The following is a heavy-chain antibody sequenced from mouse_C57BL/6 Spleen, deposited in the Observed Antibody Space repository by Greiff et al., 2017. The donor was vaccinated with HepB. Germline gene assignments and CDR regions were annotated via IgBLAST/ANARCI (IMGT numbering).Heavy chain of an antibody. CDR3: ARSADGYYVGEAMDY. D-gene: IGHD2-3*01. CDR2: IDPTSGGT. J-gene: IGHJ4*01. CDR1: GYTFPSYW. Sequence: VQLQQPGAELVKPGASVKLSCKASGYTFPSYWMHWVTQRPGRGLEWIGRIDPTSGGTKYNEKFKSKATLTVDKPSSTAYMQLSSLTSEDAAGYDCARSADGYYVGEAMDYWGQGTSVTVSS. V-gene: IGHV1-72*01.